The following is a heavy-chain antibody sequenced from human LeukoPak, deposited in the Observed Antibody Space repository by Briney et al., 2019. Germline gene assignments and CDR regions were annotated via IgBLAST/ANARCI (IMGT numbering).Heavy chain of an antibody. Sequence: PSETLSLTCTVSGGSISSYYWSWIRQPPGKGLEWIGYIYYSGSTNYNPSLKSRVTISVDTSKNQFSLKLSSVTAADTAVYYCVRASSGSYLDYFQHWGQGTLVTVSS. J-gene: IGHJ1*01. D-gene: IGHD1-26*01. CDR3: VRASSGSYLDYFQH. CDR2: IYYSGST. V-gene: IGHV4-59*01. CDR1: GGSISSYY.